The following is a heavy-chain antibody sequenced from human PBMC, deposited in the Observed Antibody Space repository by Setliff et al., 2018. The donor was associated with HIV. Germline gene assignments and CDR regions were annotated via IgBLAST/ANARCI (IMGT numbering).Heavy chain of an antibody. J-gene: IGHJ4*02. CDR2: ISTYNGHT. CDR1: GFTFTSYG. Sequence: ASVKVSCKTSGFTFTSYGITWVRQAPGQGLEWMGWISTYNGHTNYAQKLQGRVNMTTDTSTSTAYMELRSLRSDDTAVYYCARVLWPYSSSRFDYWGQGTPVTVSS. CDR3: ARVLWPYSSSRFDY. V-gene: IGHV1-18*01. D-gene: IGHD6-19*01.